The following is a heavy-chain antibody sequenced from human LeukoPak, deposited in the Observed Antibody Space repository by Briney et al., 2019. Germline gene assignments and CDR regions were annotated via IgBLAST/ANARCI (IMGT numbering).Heavy chain of an antibody. CDR2: IYYSGST. CDR1: GGSISSSSYY. Sequence: PSETLSLTCTVPGGSISSSSYYWGWIRQPPGKGLEWIGSIYYSGSTYYNPSLKSRVTISVDTSKNQFSLKLSSVTAADTAVYYCARTLNWFDPWGQGTLVTVSS. J-gene: IGHJ5*02. V-gene: IGHV4-39*07. CDR3: ARTLNWFDP.